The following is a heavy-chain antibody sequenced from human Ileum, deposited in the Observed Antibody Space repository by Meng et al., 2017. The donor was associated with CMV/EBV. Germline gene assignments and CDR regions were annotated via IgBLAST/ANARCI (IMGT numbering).Heavy chain of an antibody. CDR2: MFYSGST. D-gene: IGHD2/OR15-2a*01. Sequence: GGSINSASYYWSWIRQSPGKGLEWIGYMFYSGSTTYNPSLKSRVTILVDTSKNQFSLNLRSVTAADTAVYYCARSRISTSPNWFDPWGQGTLVTVSS. J-gene: IGHJ5*02. CDR1: GGSINSASYY. CDR3: ARSRISTSPNWFDP. V-gene: IGHV4-61*01.